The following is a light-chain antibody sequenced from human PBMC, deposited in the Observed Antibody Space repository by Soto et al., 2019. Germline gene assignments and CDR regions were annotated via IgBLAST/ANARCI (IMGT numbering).Light chain of an antibody. CDR1: SGHSSYA. CDR3: QTWGTGSVV. V-gene: IGLV4-69*01. J-gene: IGLJ2*01. CDR2: LNSDGSH. Sequence: VLTQSPSASASLGASVKLTCTLSSGHSSYAIAWHQQQPEKGPRYLMKLNSDGSHSKGDDIPDRFSGSSSGAERYLTISSLQSEDEADYYCQTWGTGSVVFGGGTKLTVL.